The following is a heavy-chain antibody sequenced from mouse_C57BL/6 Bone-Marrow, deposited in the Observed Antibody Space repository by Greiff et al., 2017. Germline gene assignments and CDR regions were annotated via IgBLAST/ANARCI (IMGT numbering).Heavy chain of an antibody. D-gene: IGHD1-1*01. CDR2: ISAGGSYT. J-gene: IGHJ4*01. Sequence: EVQRVESGGGLVKPGGSLKLSCAASGFTFSSYAMSWVRQTPEKRLEWVANISAGGSYTYYTDNVKGRFTITRDNATNNQYLQMSHRKSEDTAMYYCARDSRTVGSMDYWGQGTSVTVSS. V-gene: IGHV5-4*01. CDR1: GFTFSSYA. CDR3: ARDSRTVGSMDY.